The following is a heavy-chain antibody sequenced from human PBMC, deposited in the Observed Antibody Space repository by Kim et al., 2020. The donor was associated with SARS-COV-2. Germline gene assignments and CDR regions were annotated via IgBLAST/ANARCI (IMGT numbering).Heavy chain of an antibody. D-gene: IGHD1-1*01. V-gene: IGHV1-3*01. CDR3: ASNYKTHYYYYMDV. CDR2: NT. J-gene: IGHJ6*03. Sequence: NTKYSQKFQGRVTITRDTSASTAYMALSSLRSEDTAVYYCASNYKTHYYYYMDVWGKGTTVTVSS.